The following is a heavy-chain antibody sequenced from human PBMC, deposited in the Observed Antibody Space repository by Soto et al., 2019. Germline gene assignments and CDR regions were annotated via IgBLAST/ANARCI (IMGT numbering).Heavy chain of an antibody. J-gene: IGHJ4*02. CDR3: ASPIVLNTFDY. D-gene: IGHD2-8*01. Sequence: GGSLRLSCAASGFTVSSNYMSWVRQAPGKGLEWVSVIYSGGSTYYADSVKGRFTISRDNSKNTLYLQMNSLRAEDTAVYYCASPIVLNTFDYWGQGTLVTVSS. CDR2: IYSGGST. CDR1: GFTVSSNY. V-gene: IGHV3-53*05.